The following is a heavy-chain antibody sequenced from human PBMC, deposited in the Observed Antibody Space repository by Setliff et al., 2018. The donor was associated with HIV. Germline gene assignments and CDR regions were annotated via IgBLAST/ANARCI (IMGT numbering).Heavy chain of an antibody. J-gene: IGHJ5*01. CDR3: ARHSPSDS. CDR1: GGSIRSNSYY. Sequence: SETLSLTCSVSGGSIRSNSYYWGWIRQSPGKGLEWIGRLHLSGKSNYNPSLKSRVTISADASKNQFSLKLKSVTAADTAVYFCARHSPSDSWGQGTLVTVSS. V-gene: IGHV4-39*01. CDR2: LHLSGKS.